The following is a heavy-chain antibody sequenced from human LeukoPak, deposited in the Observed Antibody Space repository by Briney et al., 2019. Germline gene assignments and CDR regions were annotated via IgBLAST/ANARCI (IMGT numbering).Heavy chain of an antibody. V-gene: IGHV4-30-4*01. CDR3: AGAPPHMVRGVIAWFDP. CDR1: GGSISGGDYY. CDR2: IYYSGST. Sequence: SQTLSLTCTVSGGSISGGDYYWSWIRQPPGKGLEWIGYIYYSGSTYYNPSPKSRVTISVDTSKNQFSLKLSSVTAADTAVYYCAGAPPHMVRGVIAWFDPWGQGTLVTVSS. J-gene: IGHJ5*02. D-gene: IGHD3-10*01.